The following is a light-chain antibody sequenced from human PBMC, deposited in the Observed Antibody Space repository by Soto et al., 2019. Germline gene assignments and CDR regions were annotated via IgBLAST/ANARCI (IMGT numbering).Light chain of an antibody. CDR1: QSY. Sequence: EIVLTQSPDTLSLSPGERATLSCRASQSYLAWYQQKPGQAPRLLIYGASSRATGIPDRFSGSGSGTDFTLTISRLEPEDFAVYYCQQYGSSPTWTFGQGTKVDIK. CDR3: QQYGSSPTWT. J-gene: IGKJ1*01. V-gene: IGKV3-20*01. CDR2: GAS.